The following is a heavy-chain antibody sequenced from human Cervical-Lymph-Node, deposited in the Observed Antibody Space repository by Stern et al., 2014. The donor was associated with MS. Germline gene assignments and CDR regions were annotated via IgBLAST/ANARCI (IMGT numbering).Heavy chain of an antibody. V-gene: IGHV1-69*19. CDR3: ARHQAGIAAN. J-gene: IGHJ4*02. CDR2: IMPLLGTA. CDR1: GGSLSTLD. D-gene: IGHD6-13*01. Sequence: MQLVESGAEVKRPESSVKVSCKTSGGSLSTLDISWVRQAPGQGLEWVGEIMPLLGTAHYAQKFKGRLTITADDSTSTVYMELSSLKSEDTAIYFCARHQAGIAANWGQGTLVTVTS.